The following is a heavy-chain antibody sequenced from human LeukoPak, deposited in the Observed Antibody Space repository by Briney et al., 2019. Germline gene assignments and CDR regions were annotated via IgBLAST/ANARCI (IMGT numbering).Heavy chain of an antibody. V-gene: IGHV1-18*01. Sequence: ASVKVSCKASGYTFTSYGISWVRQAPGQGLEWMGWISAYNGNTNYAQKLQGRVTMTTDTSTSTAYMELRSLRSDDTAVYYCAREVGNRIHYDFWSGYYPRYYFDYWGQGTLVTVSS. CDR3: AREVGNRIHYDFWSGYYPRYYFDY. J-gene: IGHJ4*02. CDR2: ISAYNGNT. CDR1: GYTFTSYG. D-gene: IGHD3-3*01.